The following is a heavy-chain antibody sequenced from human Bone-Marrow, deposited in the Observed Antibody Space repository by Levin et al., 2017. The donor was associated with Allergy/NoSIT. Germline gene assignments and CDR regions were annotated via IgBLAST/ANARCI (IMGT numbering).Heavy chain of an antibody. CDR2: IYYSGST. Sequence: SQTLSLTCTVSGGSISSSSYYWGWIRQPPGKGLEWIGSIYYSGSTYYNPSLKSRVTISVDTSKNQFSLKLSSVTAADTAVYYCASGLVFIYWGQGTLVTVSS. D-gene: IGHD3/OR15-3a*01. J-gene: IGHJ4*02. CDR3: ASGLVFIY. CDR1: GGSISSSSYY. V-gene: IGHV4-39*01.